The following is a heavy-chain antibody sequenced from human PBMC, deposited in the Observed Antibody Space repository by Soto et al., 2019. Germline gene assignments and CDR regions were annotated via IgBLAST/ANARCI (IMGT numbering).Heavy chain of an antibody. CDR1: GFTFSSYS. D-gene: IGHD2-2*01. CDR3: ARDSYCSSTSCYAFDI. J-gene: IGHJ3*02. V-gene: IGHV3-48*04. Sequence: GGSLILSCAASGFTFSSYSMNWVRQAPGKGLEWVSYISSSSSTIYYADSVKGRFTISRDNAKNSLYLQMNSLRAEDTAVYYCARDSYCSSTSCYAFDIWGQGTMVTVSS. CDR2: ISSSSSTI.